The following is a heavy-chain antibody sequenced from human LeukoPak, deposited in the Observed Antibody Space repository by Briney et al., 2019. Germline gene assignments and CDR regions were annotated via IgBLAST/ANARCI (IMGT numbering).Heavy chain of an antibody. CDR3: SKKGQNGDYGKPD. V-gene: IGHV3-23*01. CDR1: GFTFSSYA. J-gene: IGHJ4*02. D-gene: IGHD4-17*01. CDR2: ITGSADST. Sequence: PGGSLRLSCAASGFTFSSYAMSWVRQAPGKGLEWVSGITGSADSTYYADSVKGRFTMSRDNPKNTLYLQMNSLRAEDTAVYYCSKKGQNGDYGKPDWGQGTLVTVSS.